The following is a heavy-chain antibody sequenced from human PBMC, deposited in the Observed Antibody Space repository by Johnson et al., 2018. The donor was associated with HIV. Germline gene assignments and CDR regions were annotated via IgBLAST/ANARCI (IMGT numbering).Heavy chain of an antibody. CDR3: ARNTHYFANSGPKGNAFDI. Sequence: VQLVESGGRVVRPGGSLRLSCVASGFTFDDYGMSWVRQAPGKGLEWVSGISWNSATKDYADSVKGRFTISRDNAKNSLYLQMNSLRSEDTALYYCARNTHYFANSGPKGNAFDIWGQGTMVTVSS. CDR2: ISWNSATK. J-gene: IGHJ3*02. D-gene: IGHD3-22*01. CDR1: GFTFDDYG. V-gene: IGHV3-20*04.